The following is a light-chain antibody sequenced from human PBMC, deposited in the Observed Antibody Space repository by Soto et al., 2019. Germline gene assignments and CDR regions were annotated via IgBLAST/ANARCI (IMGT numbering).Light chain of an antibody. Sequence: EIVLTQSPGTLSLSPGERATLSCRASQSVSSSYLAWYQQKPGQAPRLLIYGASNRATGIPDRFSGSGSGTDFTLTISRLEPDDCAVYYCQQYGSSPHTFGGGTKVEIK. CDR2: GAS. J-gene: IGKJ4*01. V-gene: IGKV3-20*01. CDR1: QSVSSSY. CDR3: QQYGSSPHT.